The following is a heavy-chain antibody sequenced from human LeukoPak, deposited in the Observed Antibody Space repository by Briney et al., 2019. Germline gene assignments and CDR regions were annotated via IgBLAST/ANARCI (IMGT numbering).Heavy chain of an antibody. J-gene: IGHJ5*02. CDR2: INPNSGGT. V-gene: IGHV1-2*02. Sequence: GASVKVSCKASGYTFTGYYMHWVRQAPGQGLEWMGWINPNSGGTNYAQKFQGRVTMTRDTSISTAYMELSRLRSDDTAVYYCARDRSSSSSWYGGNWFDPWGQGTLVTVSS. D-gene: IGHD6-13*01. CDR3: ARDRSSSSSWYGGNWFDP. CDR1: GYTFTGYY.